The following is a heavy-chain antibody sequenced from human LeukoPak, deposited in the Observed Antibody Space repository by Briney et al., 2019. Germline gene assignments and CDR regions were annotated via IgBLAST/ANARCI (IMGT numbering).Heavy chain of an antibody. CDR3: TRVGYIDEGIDY. J-gene: IGHJ4*02. CDR1: GFTFSNYW. D-gene: IGHD5-24*01. Sequence: GGSLRLSCAASGFTFSNYWMTWVRQAPGKGLEWVANIKQDGSKKSYVDSVKGRFTISRDNAKNSLYLQMNSLRAEDTAIYYCTRVGYIDEGIDYWGQGTLVTVSS. CDR2: IKQDGSKK. V-gene: IGHV3-7*04.